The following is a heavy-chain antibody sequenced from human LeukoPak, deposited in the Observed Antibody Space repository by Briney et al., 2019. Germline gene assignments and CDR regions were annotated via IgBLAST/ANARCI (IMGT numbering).Heavy chain of an antibody. CDR3: ASQRGYSGYDTSY. Sequence: GGSLRLSCAASGFTFSSYAMHWVRLAPGKGLEWVAVISYDGSNKYYADSVKGRFTISRDNSKNTLYLQMNSLRAEDTAVYYCASQRGYSGYDTSYWGQGTLVTVSS. V-gene: IGHV3-30-3*01. D-gene: IGHD5-12*01. CDR2: ISYDGSNK. CDR1: GFTFSSYA. J-gene: IGHJ4*02.